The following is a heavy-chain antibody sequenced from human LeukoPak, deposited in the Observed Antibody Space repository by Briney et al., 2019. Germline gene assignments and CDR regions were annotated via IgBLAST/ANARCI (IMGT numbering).Heavy chain of an antibody. CDR3: ARDTGYSSGWTRAAPDY. V-gene: IGHV3-53*01. CDR2: IYSGGST. D-gene: IGHD6-19*01. J-gene: IGHJ4*02. Sequence: SGGSLRLSCAASGFTVSSNYMSWVRQAPGKGLEWVSVIYSGGSTYYADSVKGRFTISRDNSKNTLYLQMNSLRAEDTAVYYCARDTGYSSGWTRAAPDYWGQGTLVTVSS. CDR1: GFTVSSNY.